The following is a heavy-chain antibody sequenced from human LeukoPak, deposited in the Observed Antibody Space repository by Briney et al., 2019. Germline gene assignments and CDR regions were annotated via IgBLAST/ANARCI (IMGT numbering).Heavy chain of an antibody. CDR3: ASKLTYYYDSSGYYPFDY. V-gene: IGHV3-53*01. CDR1: GFTFSSYA. CDR2: IYSGGST. D-gene: IGHD3-22*01. J-gene: IGHJ4*02. Sequence: GGSLRLSFAASGFTFSSYAMHWVRQAPGKGLEWVSVIYSGGSTYYADSVKGRFTISRDNSKNTLYLQMNSLRAEDTAVYYCASKLTYYYDSSGYYPFDYWGQGTLVTVSS.